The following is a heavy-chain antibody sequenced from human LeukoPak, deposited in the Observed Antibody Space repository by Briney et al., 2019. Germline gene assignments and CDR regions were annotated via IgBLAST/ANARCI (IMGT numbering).Heavy chain of an antibody. D-gene: IGHD3-22*01. J-gene: IGHJ3*02. CDR2: ISWNSGSI. V-gene: IGHV3-9*01. Sequence: GGSLRLSCAASGFTFDDYAMHWVRQAPGKGLEWVSGISWNSGSIGYADSVKGRFTISRDNAKNSLYLQMNGLRAEDTALYYCAKDIDPYYYDSSGYPSAFDIWGQGTMVTVSS. CDR3: AKDIDPYYYDSSGYPSAFDI. CDR1: GFTFDDYA.